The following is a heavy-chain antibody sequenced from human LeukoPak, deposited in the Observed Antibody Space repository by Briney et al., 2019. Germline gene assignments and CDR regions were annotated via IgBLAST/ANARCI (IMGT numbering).Heavy chain of an antibody. D-gene: IGHD2-2*01. CDR1: GFTFSSYS. J-gene: IGHJ4*02. Sequence: GGSLRLSCAASGFTFSSYSMNWVRQAPGKGLEWVSSISSSSSYIYYADSVKGRFTISRDNAKNSLYLQMNSLRAEDTAVYYCARDRGGVCSSTSFDYWGQGTLVTVSS. CDR2: ISSSSSYI. CDR3: ARDRGGVCSSTSFDY. V-gene: IGHV3-21*01.